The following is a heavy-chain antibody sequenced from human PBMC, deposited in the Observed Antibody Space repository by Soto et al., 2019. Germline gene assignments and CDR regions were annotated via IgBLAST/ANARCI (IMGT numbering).Heavy chain of an antibody. Sequence: GGSLGLSCAASGFTFTSHAMYWVRQAPGRGLEWVSKISLSGASADYVDSVKGRFTISRDTSKNILYLQMNSLRVEDTAIYYCAKGHGDESRFDPWGQGTTVTVSS. CDR3: AKGHGDESRFDP. J-gene: IGHJ6*02. CDR2: ISLSGASA. V-gene: IGHV3-23*01. CDR1: GFTFTSHA. D-gene: IGHD4-17*01.